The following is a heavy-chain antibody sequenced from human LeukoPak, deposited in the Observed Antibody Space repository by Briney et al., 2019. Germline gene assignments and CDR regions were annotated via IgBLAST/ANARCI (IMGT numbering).Heavy chain of an antibody. J-gene: IGHJ4*02. CDR1: GYVFTDFW. CDR2: IYPGDSDT. Sequence: GESLKISCKGSGYVFTDFWIGWVRQMPGKGLEWMGNIYPGDSDTKYSPSFQGQVTISADKSISTAYLQWSSLKASDTAMYYCARLRDTAMAYSSDFDYWGQGTLVTVSS. D-gene: IGHD5-18*01. CDR3: ARLRDTAMAYSSDFDY. V-gene: IGHV5-51*01.